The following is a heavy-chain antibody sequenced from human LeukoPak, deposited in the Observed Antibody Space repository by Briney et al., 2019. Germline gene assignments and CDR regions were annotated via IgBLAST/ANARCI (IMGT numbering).Heavy chain of an antibody. Sequence: PGGSLRLSCAASGFTFSRYWMHWVRQAPGKGPLWVSRINSDGSSTKYADTVEGRFVISRDNARNILYLQMNSLRAEDTAVYYRARDYDPDYYDSSGYSDYWGQGTRVTVSS. D-gene: IGHD3-22*01. CDR2: INSDGSST. V-gene: IGHV3-74*03. CDR3: ARDYDPDYYDSSGYSDY. CDR1: GFTFSRYW. J-gene: IGHJ4*01.